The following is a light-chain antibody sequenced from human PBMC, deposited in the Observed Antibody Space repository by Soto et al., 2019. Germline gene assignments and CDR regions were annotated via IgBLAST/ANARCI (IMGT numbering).Light chain of an antibody. CDR3: SSYTSATTYV. CDR1: SSDVGAYNY. CDR2: DVS. V-gene: IGLV2-14*01. J-gene: IGLJ1*01. Sequence: QSALTQPASVPGSPGHSITISCTGTSSDVGAYNYDSWYQQYPGEAPKVIIYDVSHRPAGVSNRFSGSKSGNTASLTISGLQTQDEADYYCSSYTSATTYVFGTGTKVTVL.